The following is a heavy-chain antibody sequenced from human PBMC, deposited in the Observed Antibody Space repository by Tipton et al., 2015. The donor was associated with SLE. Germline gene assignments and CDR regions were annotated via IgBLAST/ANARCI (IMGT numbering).Heavy chain of an antibody. J-gene: IGHJ5*02. CDR3: AREGGDDYGVYNWFDP. Sequence: GSLRLSCAASGFTFSSYSMNWVRQAPGKGLEWVSYISSSSSTIYYADSVKGRFTISRDNSKNTLYLQMNSLRAEDTAVYYCAREGGDDYGVYNWFDPWGQGTLVTVSS. V-gene: IGHV3-48*01. CDR2: ISSSSSTI. D-gene: IGHD4-17*01. CDR1: GFTFSSYS.